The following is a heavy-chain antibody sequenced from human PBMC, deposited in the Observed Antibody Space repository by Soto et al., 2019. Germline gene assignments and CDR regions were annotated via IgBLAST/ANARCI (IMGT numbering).Heavy chain of an antibody. CDR3: ARVGSVTTPSYYYYMDV. V-gene: IGHV3-7*01. Sequence: GGSLRLSCAASGFTLSAYWMCWVRQAPGKGLEWVANIKQDGSDKYYLNSVRGRFTISRDNAENSLYLQMSSLTAEDTAVYYCARVGSVTTPSYYYYMDVWGKGTTVTVSS. CDR2: IKQDGSDK. J-gene: IGHJ6*03. D-gene: IGHD4-17*01. CDR1: GFTLSAYW.